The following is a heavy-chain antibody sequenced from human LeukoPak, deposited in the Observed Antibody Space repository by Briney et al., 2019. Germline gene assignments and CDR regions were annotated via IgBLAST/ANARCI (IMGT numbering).Heavy chain of an antibody. V-gene: IGHV3-74*01. J-gene: IGHJ6*02. CDR2: INSVGSST. CDR1: GFTFSSYW. CDR3: ARVQQPSGIQGYYYGMDV. D-gene: IGHD6-13*01. Sequence: CLRLSCAASGFTFSSYWMDSVRPAPGEGRGWVSRINSVGSSTSYADSVKGRFTISRDNAKNTLYLQMNSLRAEDTAVYYCARVQQPSGIQGYYYGMDVWGQGTTVTVSS.